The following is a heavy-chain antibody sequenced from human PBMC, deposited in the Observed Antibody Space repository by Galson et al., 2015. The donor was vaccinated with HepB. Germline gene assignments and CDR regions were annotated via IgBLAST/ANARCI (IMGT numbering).Heavy chain of an antibody. CDR2: ISSSSSTI. Sequence: LRLSCAASGFTFSSYSMNWVRQAPGKGLEWVSYISSSSSTIYYADSVKGRFTISRDNAKNSLYLQMNSLRDEDTAVYYCASLYGSGSYYGYYYGMDVWGQGTTVTVSS. J-gene: IGHJ6*02. CDR1: GFTFSSYS. CDR3: ASLYGSGSYYGYYYGMDV. V-gene: IGHV3-48*02. D-gene: IGHD3-10*01.